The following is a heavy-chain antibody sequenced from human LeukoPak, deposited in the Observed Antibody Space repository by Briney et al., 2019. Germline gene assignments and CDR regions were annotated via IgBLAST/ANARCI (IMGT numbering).Heavy chain of an antibody. V-gene: IGHV6-1*01. D-gene: IGHD5-18*01. CDR3: ARDTEMPDTAMVTYYYGMDV. CDR2: TYYRSKWYN. Sequence: SQTLSLTCAISGDSVSSNSAAWNWIRQSPSRGLERLGRTYYRSKWYNDYAVSVKSRITINPDTSKNQFSLQLNSVTPEDTAVYYCARDTEMPDTAMVTYYYGMDVWGQGTTVTVSS. J-gene: IGHJ6*02. CDR1: GDSVSSNSAA.